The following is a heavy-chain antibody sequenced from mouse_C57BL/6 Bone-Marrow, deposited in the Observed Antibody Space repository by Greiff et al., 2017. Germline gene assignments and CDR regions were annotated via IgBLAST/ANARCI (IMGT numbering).Heavy chain of an antibody. D-gene: IGHD1-1*01. CDR3: ARLPTTVVAPFDY. J-gene: IGHJ2*01. Sequence: EVQLQQSGPELVKPGASVKISCKASGYTFTDYYMNWVKQSHGKSLEWIGDINPNNGGTSSNQKFKGKVTLTVDKSTDTAYMELRSLTSEDSAVYYCARLPTTVVAPFDYWGQGTTLTVSS. CDR2: INPNNGGT. V-gene: IGHV1-26*01. CDR1: GYTFTDYY.